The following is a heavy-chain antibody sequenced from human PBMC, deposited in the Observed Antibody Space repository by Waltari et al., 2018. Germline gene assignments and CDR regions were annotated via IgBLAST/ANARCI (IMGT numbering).Heavy chain of an antibody. V-gene: IGHV4-38-2*01. CDR1: GYSISSGYY. CDR3: ARTPRHGFDY. Sequence: QVQLQESGPGLVKPSETLSLTCAVSGYSISSGYYWGWSRQPPGKGLEWIGSIYHSGSTYYNPSLKSRVTISVDTSKNQFSLKLSSVTAADTAVYYCARTPRHGFDYWGQGTLVTVSS. CDR2: IYHSGST. J-gene: IGHJ4*02.